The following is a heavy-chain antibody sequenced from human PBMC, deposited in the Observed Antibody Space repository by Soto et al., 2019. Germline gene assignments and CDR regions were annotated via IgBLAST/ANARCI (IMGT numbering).Heavy chain of an antibody. J-gene: IGHJ6*02. D-gene: IGHD5-12*01. Sequence: QVQLVQSGAEVEKPGASVKVSCKASGYTFTSYGISWVRQAPGQGLEWMGWISAYNANRNYAQKLQGRVTMTTDTSTSTGYMELTSLRSDDTAVYYCARDSGSRDIASYFYYYNNRDVWGQGTTVTVSS. V-gene: IGHV1-18*01. CDR2: ISAYNANR. CDR1: GYTFTSYG. CDR3: ARDSGSRDIASYFYYYNNRDV.